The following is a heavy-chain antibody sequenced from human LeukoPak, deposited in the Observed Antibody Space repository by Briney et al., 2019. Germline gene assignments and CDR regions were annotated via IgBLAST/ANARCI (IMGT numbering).Heavy chain of an antibody. CDR3: AKCEDYALFEDV. Sequence: LSGGSLRLSCAASGFTFSSYAMSWVRQAPGKGLEWVSAISGSGGSTYYADSVKGRFTISRDNSKNTLYLQMNSLRAEDTAVYYCAKCEDYALFEDVWGQGTTVTVSS. D-gene: IGHD4-17*01. CDR2: ISGSGGST. J-gene: IGHJ6*02. CDR1: GFTFSSYA. V-gene: IGHV3-23*01.